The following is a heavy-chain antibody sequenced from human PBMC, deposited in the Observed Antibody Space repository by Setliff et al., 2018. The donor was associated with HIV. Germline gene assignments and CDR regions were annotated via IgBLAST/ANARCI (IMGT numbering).Heavy chain of an antibody. CDR1: GGYMSGYY. Sequence: SETLSLTCTVSGGYMSGYYWSWIRQPPGKGLEWIGYIYIDGTPNYNPSLKSRVTISVDTSKNQFSLKLSSVTAADTAVYYCARGSSWQYYYYYYMDVWGKGTTVTVSS. J-gene: IGHJ6*03. CDR3: ARGSSWQYYYYYYMDV. V-gene: IGHV4-4*08. CDR2: IYIDGTP. D-gene: IGHD6-13*01.